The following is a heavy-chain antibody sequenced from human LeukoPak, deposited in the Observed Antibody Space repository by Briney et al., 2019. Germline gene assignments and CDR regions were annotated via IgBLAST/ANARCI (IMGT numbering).Heavy chain of an antibody. CDR2: INSDGSST. J-gene: IGHJ4*02. CDR3: ARETLWFGELYDY. V-gene: IGHV3-74*01. D-gene: IGHD3-10*01. CDR1: GFTFSSYW. Sequence: GGSLRLSCAASGFTFSSYWMHWVRQAPGKGLVWVSRINSDGSSTRYADSVKGRFTISRDKAKNTLYLQMNSLRAQDTAVYYCARETLWFGELYDYWGQGTLVTVSS.